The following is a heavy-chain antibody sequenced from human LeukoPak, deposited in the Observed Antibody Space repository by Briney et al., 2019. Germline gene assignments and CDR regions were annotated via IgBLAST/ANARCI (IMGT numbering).Heavy chain of an antibody. J-gene: IGHJ4*02. CDR1: GFXFNTYT. Sequence: GGSLRLSCSASGFXFNTYTMHWVRQAPGKGLEYVSGITGNGGRTFYADSVKGRFSISRDNSKSTLYLQMNSLRAEDTAVYYCARDLGTTNYYFDYWGQGTLVTVSS. CDR2: ITGNGGRT. D-gene: IGHD1-26*01. V-gene: IGHV3-64*04. CDR3: ARDLGTTNYYFDY.